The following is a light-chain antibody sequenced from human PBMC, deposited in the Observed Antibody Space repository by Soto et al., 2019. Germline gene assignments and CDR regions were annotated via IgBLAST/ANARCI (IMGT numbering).Light chain of an antibody. CDR3: QQYNDWPLT. CDR2: GAS. Sequence: EIVMTQSPATLSVSPGERATLSCRASQSINNNLAWYQQKRGQGPRLLIYGASSRATGTPARFSGSGSGTGFTLTISSLQSEDFAIYYCQQYNDWPLTFGGGTKVEI. CDR1: QSINNN. J-gene: IGKJ4*01. V-gene: IGKV3-15*01.